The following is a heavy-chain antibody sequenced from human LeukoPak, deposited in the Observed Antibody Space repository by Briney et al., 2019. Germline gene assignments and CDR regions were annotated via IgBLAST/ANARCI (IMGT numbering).Heavy chain of an antibody. CDR3: ARTRASLAF. Sequence: TGGSLRLSCAASGFSFSDFYMSWVRQAPGKGLEWVASVYKDGSEKNYADSVKGRFTISRDITQNSLYLQMNSLRAEDTAVYYCARTRASLAFWGQGTLVTVSS. J-gene: IGHJ4*02. CDR1: GFSFSDFY. D-gene: IGHD3-10*01. CDR2: VYKDGSEK. V-gene: IGHV3-7*03.